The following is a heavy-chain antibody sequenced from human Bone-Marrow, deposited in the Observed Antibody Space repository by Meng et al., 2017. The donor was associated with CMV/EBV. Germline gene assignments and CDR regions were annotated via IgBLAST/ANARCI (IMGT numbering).Heavy chain of an antibody. Sequence: QITLKESGPTLVKPTQTLTLTCTLSGFSLTTNGVGVGWIRQPPGKALEWLALIYWDDDKGYSPFLKSRLTVTKDTSKNQVVLTMTNMDPVDTATYYCAHSHRGNYFDYWGQGTLVTVSS. J-gene: IGHJ4*02. D-gene: IGHD1-1*01. CDR3: AHSHRGNYFDY. CDR2: IYWDDDK. V-gene: IGHV2-5*02. CDR1: GFSLTTNGVG.